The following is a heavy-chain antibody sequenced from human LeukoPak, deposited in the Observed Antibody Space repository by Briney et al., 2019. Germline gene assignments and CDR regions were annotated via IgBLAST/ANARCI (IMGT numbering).Heavy chain of an antibody. CDR1: GFTFGSHA. V-gene: IGHV3-21*06. CDR2: INRNSLYM. J-gene: IGHJ4*02. Sequence: PGGSVRLSCVASGFTFGSHAMNWVRQAPGKGLEWVSSINRNSLYMYYADSLKGRFTISRDNAKNSLYLQMDSLRAEDTAVYYCARDKVGHDFWSGYSDFWGQGTLVTVSS. D-gene: IGHD3-3*01. CDR3: ARDKVGHDFWSGYSDF.